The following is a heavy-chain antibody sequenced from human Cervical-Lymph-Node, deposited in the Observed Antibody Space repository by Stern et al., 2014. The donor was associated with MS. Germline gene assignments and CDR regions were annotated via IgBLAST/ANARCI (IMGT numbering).Heavy chain of an antibody. CDR1: GD. J-gene: IGHJ5*02. CDR3: ATGAGDNWFDP. CDR2: IIRPVGTA. V-gene: IGHV1-69*06. Sequence: VQLEESGADVKKPGSSVRVSCKASGDISWLRQAPGQGLEWMGGIIRPVGTAHYTQRCQGRLTITADKSTNTTYMELSSLRSDDTAVYYCATGAGDNWFDPWGQGTLVSVSS. D-gene: IGHD3-10*01.